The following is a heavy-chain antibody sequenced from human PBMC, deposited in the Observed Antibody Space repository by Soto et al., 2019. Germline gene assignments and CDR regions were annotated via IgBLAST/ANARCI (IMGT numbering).Heavy chain of an antibody. D-gene: IGHD6-6*01. V-gene: IGHV1-2*02. CDR3: ARAFQYGPARNLDY. CDR2: INPNSGGT. Sequence: GASVKVSCKASGYTFTGYYMNWVRQAPGQGLELMGWINPNSGGTNYAQKFQGRVTMTRDTSISTAYMELSRLRSDDTAVYYCARAFQYGPARNLDYWGQGTLVTVYS. J-gene: IGHJ4*02. CDR1: GYTFTGYY.